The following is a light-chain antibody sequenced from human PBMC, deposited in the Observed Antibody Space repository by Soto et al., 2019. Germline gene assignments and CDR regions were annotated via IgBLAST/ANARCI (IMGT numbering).Light chain of an antibody. Sequence: EIVVTQSPATLSVSPGERATLSCRASQSVGSNLAWYQQRPGQAPRLLIYGASTRATGIPARFSGSGSGTGFTLTISSLQSEDFAVYYCQQRGKWPELTFGGGTKVDI. J-gene: IGKJ4*01. CDR3: QQRGKWPELT. V-gene: IGKV3-15*01. CDR1: QSVGSN. CDR2: GAS.